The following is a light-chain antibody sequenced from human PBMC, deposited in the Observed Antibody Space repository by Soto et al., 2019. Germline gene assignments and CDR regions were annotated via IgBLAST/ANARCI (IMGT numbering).Light chain of an antibody. CDR1: QSVTSTF. J-gene: IGKJ2*03. V-gene: IGKV3-20*01. CDR2: GVS. CDR3: QQYGSSPQYS. Sequence: EIVLTQSPGTLSLSPGERATLSCRASQSVTSTFLAWYQQKPGQAPRLLISGVSSRATGIPDRFSGSGSGTDFTLTISRLEPEDFAVYYCQQYGSSPQYSFGQGTKLDIK.